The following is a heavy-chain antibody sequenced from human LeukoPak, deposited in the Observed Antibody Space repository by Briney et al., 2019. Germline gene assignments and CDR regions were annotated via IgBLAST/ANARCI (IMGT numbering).Heavy chain of an antibody. V-gene: IGHV3-7*01. Sequence: GGSLRLSCADSGLIFNGYAVNWVRQAPGKGLEWVASINHNGNVNYYVDSVKGRFTISRDNSKNTLYLQMNSLRVEDTAVYYCARDKSMGAADYYFDCWGQGTQVTVSS. CDR3: ARDKSMGAADYYFDC. D-gene: IGHD6-13*01. J-gene: IGHJ4*02. CDR2: INHNGNVN. CDR1: GLIFNGYA.